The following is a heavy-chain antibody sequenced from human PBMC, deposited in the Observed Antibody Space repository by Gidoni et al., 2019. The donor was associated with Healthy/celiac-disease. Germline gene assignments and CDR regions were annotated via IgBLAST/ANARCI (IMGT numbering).Heavy chain of an antibody. V-gene: IGHV4-4*07. Sequence: QVQLQESGPGLVKPSETLSLTCTVPGGSISSYYWSWIRQPAGTGLEWIGRIYTSGSTNYNPSLKSRVTMSVDTSKNQFSLKLSSVTAADTAVYYCARVSSRSGYHTPDYWGQGTLVTVSS. J-gene: IGHJ4*02. CDR2: IYTSGST. D-gene: IGHD3-3*01. CDR3: ARVSSRSGYHTPDY. CDR1: GGSISSYY.